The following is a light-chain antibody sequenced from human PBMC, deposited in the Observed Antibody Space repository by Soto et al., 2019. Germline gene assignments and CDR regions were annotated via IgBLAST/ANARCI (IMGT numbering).Light chain of an antibody. J-gene: IGKJ1*01. CDR3: QQYNSYWT. Sequence: DIQMTQSPSTLSASVGDRVTITCRVSQSISGWLAWYQQKPGKAPKLLIYDASSLKSGVPSRFSGSGSGTEFTLTISSLQPDDFATYYCQQYNSYWTFGQGTKVDIK. CDR2: DAS. CDR1: QSISGW. V-gene: IGKV1-5*01.